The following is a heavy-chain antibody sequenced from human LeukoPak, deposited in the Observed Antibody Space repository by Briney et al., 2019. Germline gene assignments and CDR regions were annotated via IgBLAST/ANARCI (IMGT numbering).Heavy chain of an antibody. V-gene: IGHV4-34*01. CDR1: GGSFSGYY. D-gene: IGHD5-18*01. Sequence: PSETLSLTCAVYGGSFSGYYWSWIRQPPGKGLEWIGEINHSGSTNYNPSLKSRVTISVDTSKNQFPLKLSSVTAADTAVYYCARAPMIQLWLDYWGQGTLVTVSS. CDR3: ARAPMIQLWLDY. CDR2: INHSGST. J-gene: IGHJ4*02.